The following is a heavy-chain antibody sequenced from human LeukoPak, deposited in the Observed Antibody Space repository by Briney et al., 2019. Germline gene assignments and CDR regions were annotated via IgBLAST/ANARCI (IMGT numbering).Heavy chain of an antibody. CDR1: GGSISSYY. CDR2: IYYSGST. V-gene: IGHV4-59*01. Sequence: SETLSLACTVSGGSISSYYWSWIRQPPGKGLEWIGYIYYSGSTNYNPSLKSRVTISVDTSKNQFSPKLSSVTAADTAVYYCARAGRRVTMVRGVIAPYYFDYWGQGTLVTVSS. CDR3: ARAGRRVTMVRGVIAPYYFDY. D-gene: IGHD3-10*01. J-gene: IGHJ4*02.